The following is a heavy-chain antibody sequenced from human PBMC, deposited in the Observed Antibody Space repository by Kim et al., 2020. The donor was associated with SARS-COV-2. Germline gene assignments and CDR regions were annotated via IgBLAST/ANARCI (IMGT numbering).Heavy chain of an antibody. CDR2: IYPCDSDT. CDR1: GYSFTSYW. D-gene: IGHD3-22*01. Sequence: GESLKISCKGSGYSFTSYWIGWVRQMPGKGLEWMGIIYPCDSDTRYSPSFQGQVTISADKSISTAYLQWRSLKASDTAMYFCARTYYHDSSGYYHAAPAPYYYNYYGMDVCGQGTTVTVSS. J-gene: IGHJ6*02. CDR3: ARTYYHDSSGYYHAAPAPYYYNYYGMDV. V-gene: IGHV5-51*01.